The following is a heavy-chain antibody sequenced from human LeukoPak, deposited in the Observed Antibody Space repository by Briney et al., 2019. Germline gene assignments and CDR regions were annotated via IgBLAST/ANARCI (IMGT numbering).Heavy chain of an antibody. V-gene: IGHV1-2*02. CDR3: ARDPGSNWFDP. Sequence: ASVKVSCKASGYTFTGYYMHWVRQAPGQGLEWMGWINPNSGGTNYAQKFQGRVTMTRDTSITTAYMELSSLISDDTAVYYCARDPGSNWFDPWGQGILVTVSS. J-gene: IGHJ5*02. D-gene: IGHD3-10*01. CDR2: INPNSGGT. CDR1: GYTFTGYY.